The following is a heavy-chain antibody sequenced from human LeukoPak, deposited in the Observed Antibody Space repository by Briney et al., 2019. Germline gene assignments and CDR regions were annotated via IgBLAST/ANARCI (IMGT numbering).Heavy chain of an antibody. V-gene: IGHV4-34*01. J-gene: IGHJ4*02. Sequence: SETLSLTCAVSGGSFSGYYWSWIRQAPGKGLEWIGEINHSGSTNYNPSLKSRVTMSVDTSKNQFSLKLSSVTAADTAVYYCARLYSSSWYTFDFWGQGTLVTVSS. CDR3: ARLYSSSWYTFDF. D-gene: IGHD6-13*01. CDR1: GGSFSGYY. CDR2: INHSGST.